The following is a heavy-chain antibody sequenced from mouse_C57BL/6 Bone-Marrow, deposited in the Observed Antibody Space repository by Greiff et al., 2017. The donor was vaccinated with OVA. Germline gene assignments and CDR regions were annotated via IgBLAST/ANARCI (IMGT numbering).Heavy chain of an antibody. V-gene: IGHV1-81*01. CDR1: GYTFTSYG. CDR2: IYPRCGNT. CDR3: ARSGAMDY. Sequence: QVQLQQSGAELARPGASVKLSCKASGYTFTSYGISWVKQRTGQGLEWIGEIYPRCGNTYYNEKFKGKATLTADKSSSTAYMELRSLTYEDSAVYFCARSGAMDYGGQGTSVTVSS. J-gene: IGHJ4*01.